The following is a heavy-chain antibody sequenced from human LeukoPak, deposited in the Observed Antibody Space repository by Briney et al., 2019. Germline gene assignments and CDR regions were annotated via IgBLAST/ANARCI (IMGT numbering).Heavy chain of an antibody. CDR3: AKDSQDTVVVPAGIDY. Sequence: GGSLRLSCAASGFTFSSYGMHWVRQASGKGLEWVAFIRYDGSNKYYADSVKGRFTISRDNSRNTLSLQMNSLRAEDTAVYYCAKDSQDTVVVPAGIDYWGQGTLVTVSS. D-gene: IGHD2-2*01. CDR2: IRYDGSNK. J-gene: IGHJ4*02. CDR1: GFTFSSYG. V-gene: IGHV3-30*02.